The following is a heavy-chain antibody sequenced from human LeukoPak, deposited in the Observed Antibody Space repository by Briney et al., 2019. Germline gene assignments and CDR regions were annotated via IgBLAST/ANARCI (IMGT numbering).Heavy chain of an antibody. V-gene: IGHV3-74*01. D-gene: IGHD1-26*01. Sequence: GGSLRLSCAASGFTLSNYWVHWVRQAPGKGLVWVSRINGDGSSTTYADSVKGRFTISRDNAKNTLYLQMNSLRAEDTAVYYCARTVVGASFDYWGQGTLVTISS. CDR1: GFTLSNYW. J-gene: IGHJ4*02. CDR3: ARTVVGASFDY. CDR2: INGDGSST.